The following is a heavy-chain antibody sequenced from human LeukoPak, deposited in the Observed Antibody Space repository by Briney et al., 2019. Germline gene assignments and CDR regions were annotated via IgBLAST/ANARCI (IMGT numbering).Heavy chain of an antibody. CDR3: TRDDPRVGSTETD. J-gene: IGHJ4*02. CDR1: GFTFDDYG. D-gene: IGHD1-26*01. CDR2: IKEDGTEK. V-gene: IGHV3-7*01. Sequence: GGSLRLSCAASGFTFDDYGMSWVRQAPGKGLEWVANIKEDGTEKFYVDSVKGRFTVSRDNARASVFLQMNSLRAEDTAVYYCTRDDPRVGSTETDWGQGTLVTVSS.